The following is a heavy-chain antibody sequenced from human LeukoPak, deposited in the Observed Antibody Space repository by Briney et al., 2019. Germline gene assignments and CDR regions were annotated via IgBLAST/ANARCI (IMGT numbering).Heavy chain of an antibody. J-gene: IGHJ4*02. CDR2: INSNTGGT. V-gene: IGHV1-2*04. Sequence: GASVKVSCKTSGYTFTGYYLHWVRQAPGQGLEWMGWINSNTGGTRYARKFQGWVTMTRDTSTSTVYMEMSSLRSEDTALYYCAREGGSSSWYDYWGQGTLVTVSS. CDR1: GYTFTGYY. CDR3: AREGGSSSWYDY. D-gene: IGHD6-13*01.